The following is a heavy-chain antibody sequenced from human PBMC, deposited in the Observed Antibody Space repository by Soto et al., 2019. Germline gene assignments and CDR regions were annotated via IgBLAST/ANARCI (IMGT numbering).Heavy chain of an antibody. CDR2: IYYSGST. CDR3: ARDAKPEAFDI. CDR1: GGSISSSDYY. Sequence: SETLSLTCAVSGGSISSSDYYWSWIRQPPGKGLEWIGYIYYSGSTYYNPSLKSRVTISVDTSKNQFSLKLSSVTAADTAVYYCARDAKPEAFDIWGQGTMVTVSS. J-gene: IGHJ3*02. V-gene: IGHV4-30-4*01.